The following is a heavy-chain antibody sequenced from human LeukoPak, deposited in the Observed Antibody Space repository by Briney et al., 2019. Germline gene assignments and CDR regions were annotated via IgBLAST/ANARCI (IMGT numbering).Heavy chain of an antibody. Sequence: PSETLSLTCTVSGGSISSYYWSWIRQPPGKGLEWIGEINHSGSTNYNPSLKSRVTISVDTSKNQFSLRLSSVTAADTAVYYCARWRWGGYFDYWGQGTLVTVSS. CDR2: INHSGST. V-gene: IGHV4-34*01. CDR1: GGSISSYY. J-gene: IGHJ4*02. D-gene: IGHD3-10*01. CDR3: ARWRWGGYFDY.